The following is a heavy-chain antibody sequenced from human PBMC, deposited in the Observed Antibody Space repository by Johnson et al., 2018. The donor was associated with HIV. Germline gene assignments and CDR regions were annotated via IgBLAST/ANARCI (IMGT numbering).Heavy chain of an antibody. CDR1: GFTVSSNY. CDR3: ARDPITPYERGPDAFDV. V-gene: IGHV3-53*01. Sequence: VQLVESGGGLIQPGGSLRLSCAASGFTVSSNYMSWVRQAPGKGLEWVSVIYSGGSTYYADSVKGRFTISRDNSKNTLYLQMNSLRAEDTAVYYCARDPITPYERGPDAFDVWGQGTVVTVSS. J-gene: IGHJ3*01. D-gene: IGHD2-21*01. CDR2: IYSGGST.